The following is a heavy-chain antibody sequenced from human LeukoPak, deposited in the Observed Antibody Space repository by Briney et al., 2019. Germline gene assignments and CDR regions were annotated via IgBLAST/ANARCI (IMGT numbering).Heavy chain of an antibody. CDR2: INPNSGGT. J-gene: IGHJ4*02. Sequence: ASVKVSCKASGYTFTGYYMPWVRQAPGQGLEWMGWINPNSGGTNYAQKFQGRVTMTRDTSISTAYMELSRLRSDDTAVYYCASLGNYYDSSGYYEIIDYWGQGTLVTVSS. V-gene: IGHV1-2*02. CDR3: ASLGNYYDSSGYYEIIDY. CDR1: GYTFTGYY. D-gene: IGHD3-22*01.